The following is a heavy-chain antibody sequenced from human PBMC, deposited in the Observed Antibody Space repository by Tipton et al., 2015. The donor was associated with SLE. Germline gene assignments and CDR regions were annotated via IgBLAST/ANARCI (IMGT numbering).Heavy chain of an antibody. CDR3: ARESGTSPADDY. CDR1: GFTFSNYA. V-gene: IGHV3-30*04. D-gene: IGHD1-1*01. CDR2: IRYDGTNE. Sequence: RSLRLSCAASGFTFSNYAIHWVRQAPGKGLEWVAGIRYDGTNEYYTDSVEGRFTASRDNSKNTVFLQMNSLRAEDTAVYYCARESGTSPADDYWGQGTLVTVSS. J-gene: IGHJ4*02.